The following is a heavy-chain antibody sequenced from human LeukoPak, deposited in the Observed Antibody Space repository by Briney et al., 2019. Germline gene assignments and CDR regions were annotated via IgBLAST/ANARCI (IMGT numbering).Heavy chain of an antibody. CDR2: IRYDESKK. CDR3: AKSHLPNAYSGTYYCDY. CDR1: GFTFSYYG. D-gene: IGHD1-26*01. J-gene: IGHJ4*02. V-gene: IGHV3-30*02. Sequence: GGSLRLSXAASGFTFSYYGMHWVRQAPGKGLEWVAFIRYDESKKFYGDSVKGRFTISRDNSKNTLYLQMNSLRTEDTAVYYCAKSHLPNAYSGTYYCDYWGQRTLVTVSS.